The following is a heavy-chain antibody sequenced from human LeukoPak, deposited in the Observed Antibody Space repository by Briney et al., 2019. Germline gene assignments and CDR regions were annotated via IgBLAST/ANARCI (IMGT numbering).Heavy chain of an antibody. D-gene: IGHD3-10*01. CDR3: ARDTATYGSDY. CDR1: GGSISRGDYY. Sequence: SETLSLTCTVSGGSISRGDYYWSWIRQPPGKGLEWIGSIYYSGSTYYNPSLKSRVTISVDTSKNQFSLKLSSVTAADTAVYYCARDTATYGSDYWGQGTLVTVSS. V-gene: IGHV4-39*07. J-gene: IGHJ4*02. CDR2: IYYSGST.